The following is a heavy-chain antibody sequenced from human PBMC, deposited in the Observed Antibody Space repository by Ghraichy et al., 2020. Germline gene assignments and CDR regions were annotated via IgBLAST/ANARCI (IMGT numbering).Heavy chain of an antibody. D-gene: IGHD3-16*02. CDR2: ISSSSSTI. CDR3: AREIVALDC. CDR1: GFTFSSYG. V-gene: IGHV3-48*02. J-gene: IGHJ4*02. Sequence: GGSLRLSCAASGFTFSSYGMTWVRQAPGKGLEWVSYISSSSSTITYADSVKGRFTISRDNAKNSLILQMNSLRDEDTAMYYCAREIVALDCWGQGTLVTVSS.